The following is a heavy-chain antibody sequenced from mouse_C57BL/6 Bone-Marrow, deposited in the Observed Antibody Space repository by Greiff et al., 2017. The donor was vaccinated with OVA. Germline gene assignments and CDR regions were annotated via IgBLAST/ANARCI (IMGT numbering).Heavy chain of an antibody. D-gene: IGHD2-5*01. CDR2: INPYNGGT. V-gene: IGHV1-19*01. CDR3: ARGGSNYDAMDY. Sequence: VQLQQSGPVLVKPGASVKMSCKASGYTFTDYYMNWVKQSHGKSLEWIGVINPYNGGTSYNQKVKGKATLTVDKSSSTAYMELNSLTSEDSAVYYCARGGSNYDAMDYWGQGTSVTVSS. J-gene: IGHJ4*01. CDR1: GYTFTDYY.